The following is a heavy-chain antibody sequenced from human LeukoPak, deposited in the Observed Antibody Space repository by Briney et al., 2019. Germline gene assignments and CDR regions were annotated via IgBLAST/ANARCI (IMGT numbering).Heavy chain of an antibody. CDR2: INPSGGST. D-gene: IGHD3-9*01. Sequence: ASVKVSCKASRYTFSSYYIYWVRQAPGQGLEWMGVINPSGGSTIYVQKFQDRVTMTRDTSTSTVYMELSSLRSGDTAVYYCARGTGYGASGFDIWGQGTMVTVSS. CDR1: RYTFSSYY. CDR3: ARGTGYGASGFDI. V-gene: IGHV1-46*01. J-gene: IGHJ3*02.